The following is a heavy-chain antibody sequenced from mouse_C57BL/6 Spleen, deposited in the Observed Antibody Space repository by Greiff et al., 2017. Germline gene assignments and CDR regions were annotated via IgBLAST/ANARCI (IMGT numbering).Heavy chain of an antibody. CDR2: INPNNGGT. J-gene: IGHJ2*01. CDR1: GYTFTDYN. CDR3: ARWAYGYSYYFDY. Sequence: VQLQQSGPELVKPGASVKIPCKASGYTFTDYNMDWVKQSHGKSLEWIGDINPNNGGTIYNQKFKGKATLTVDKSSSTAYMERRVLTSEDTAVYYCARWAYGYSYYFDYWGQGTTLTVSS. D-gene: IGHD2-2*01. V-gene: IGHV1-18*01.